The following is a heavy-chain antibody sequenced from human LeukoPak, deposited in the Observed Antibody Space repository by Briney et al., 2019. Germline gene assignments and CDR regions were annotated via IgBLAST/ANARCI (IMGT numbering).Heavy chain of an antibody. J-gene: IGHJ4*02. CDR3: ARDNDRVQKTYYYDSSGSNFAY. Sequence: GASVKVSCKASGYTFTGYYMHWVRQAPGQGLEWMGWINPNSGGTNYAQKLQGRVTMSRDTSISTAYMELSRLRSDDTAVYYCARDNDRVQKTYYYDSSGSNFAYWGQGTLVTVSS. CDR1: GYTFTGYY. CDR2: INPNSGGT. D-gene: IGHD3-22*01. V-gene: IGHV1-2*02.